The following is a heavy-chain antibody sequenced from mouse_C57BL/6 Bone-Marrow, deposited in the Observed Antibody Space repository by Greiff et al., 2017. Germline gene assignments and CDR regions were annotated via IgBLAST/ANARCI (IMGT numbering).Heavy chain of an antibody. CDR2: ISYDGSN. CDR3: ARGRILRFLYAMDY. CDR1: GYSITSGYY. J-gene: IGHJ4*01. D-gene: IGHD1-1*01. Sequence: EVQRVESGPGLVKPSQSLSLTCSVTGYSITSGYYWNWIRQFPGNKLEWMGYISYDGSNNYNPSLKNRISITRDTSKNQFFLKLNSVTTEDTATYYCARGRILRFLYAMDYWGQGTSVTVSS. V-gene: IGHV3-6*01.